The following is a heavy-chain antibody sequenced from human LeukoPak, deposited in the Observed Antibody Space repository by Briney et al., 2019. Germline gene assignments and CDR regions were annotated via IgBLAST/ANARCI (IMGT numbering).Heavy chain of an antibody. Sequence: PGGSLRLSCAASGFTFSSYGMHWVRQAPGKGLEWVAVIWYDGSNKYYVDSVKGRFTISRDNSKNTLYLQMNSLRAEDTAVYYCARDVHPGGGPMDVWGQGTTVTVSS. V-gene: IGHV3-33*01. CDR3: ARDVHPGGGPMDV. J-gene: IGHJ6*02. CDR2: IWYDGSNK. D-gene: IGHD3-10*01. CDR1: GFTFSSYG.